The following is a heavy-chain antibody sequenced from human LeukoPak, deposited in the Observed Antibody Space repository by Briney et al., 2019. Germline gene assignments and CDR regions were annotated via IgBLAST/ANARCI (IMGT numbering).Heavy chain of an antibody. V-gene: IGHV3-23*01. CDR3: AKGTYSSGWYEYYFDY. CDR1: GFTFSSFD. D-gene: IGHD6-19*01. Sequence: PGGSLRLSCAASGFTFSSFDMSWVRQAPGKGLEWVSSISGSGDSTYYADSVKGRFTISRDNSKNTLYLQMNSLRAEDTAVYYCAKGTYSSGWYEYYFDYWGQGALVTVSS. J-gene: IGHJ4*02. CDR2: ISGSGDST.